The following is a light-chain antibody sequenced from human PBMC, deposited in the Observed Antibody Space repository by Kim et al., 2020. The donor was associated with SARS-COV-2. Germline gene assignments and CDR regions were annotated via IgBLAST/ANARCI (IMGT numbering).Light chain of an antibody. CDR3: QQISIPRLT. CDR1: QSISIS. V-gene: IGKV1-39*01. Sequence: DIQMTQSPSSLSASVGDRVTITCRASQSISISLNWYQQKPGKAPKVLISGASTLQSGVPSRFSGSGSGTVFPLPTTSLHPEDFAPYYCQQISIPRLTFGGGTKVDIK. CDR2: GAS. J-gene: IGKJ4*01.